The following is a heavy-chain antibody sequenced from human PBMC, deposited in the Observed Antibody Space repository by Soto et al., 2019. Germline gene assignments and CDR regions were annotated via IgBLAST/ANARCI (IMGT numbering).Heavy chain of an antibody. CDR3: ARVVCSSTSCWEVY. D-gene: IGHD2-2*01. CDR2: INHSGST. CDR1: GGSFSGYY. Sequence: PSETLSLTCAVYGGSFSGYYWSWIRQPPGKGLEWIGEINHSGSTNYNPSLKSRVAISVDTSKNQFSLKLSSVTAADTAVYYCARVVCSSTSCWEVYWGQGTLVTVSS. J-gene: IGHJ4*02. V-gene: IGHV4-34*01.